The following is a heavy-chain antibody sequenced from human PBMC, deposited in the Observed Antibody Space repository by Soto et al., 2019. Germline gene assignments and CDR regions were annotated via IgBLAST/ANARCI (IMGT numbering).Heavy chain of an antibody. D-gene: IGHD3-22*01. CDR3: GRGHFDSRGYSNALDY. Sequence: SETLSLTCTVSGGSISSYFWSWIRQPPGKGLEWIGYIYYSGSTNYNPSLKSRVTISLDMSKNHVSLILKSMNIADSAIYYCGRGHFDSRGYSNALDYWGQGIQVTVSS. CDR1: GGSISSYF. CDR2: IYYSGST. V-gene: IGHV4-59*01. J-gene: IGHJ4*02.